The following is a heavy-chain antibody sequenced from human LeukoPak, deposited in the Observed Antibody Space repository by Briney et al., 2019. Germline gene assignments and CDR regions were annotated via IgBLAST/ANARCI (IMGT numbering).Heavy chain of an antibody. CDR1: GYTLTELS. CDR3: ATAAYYDFWSGYYTPPYYYYGMDV. D-gene: IGHD3-3*01. Sequence: GASVKVSCKVSGYTLTELSMHWVRQAPGKGLEWMGGFDPEDGETIYAQKFQGRVTMTGDTSTDTAYMELSSLRSEDTAVYYCATAAYYDFWSGYYTPPYYYYGMDVWGQGTTVTVSS. J-gene: IGHJ6*02. CDR2: FDPEDGET. V-gene: IGHV1-24*01.